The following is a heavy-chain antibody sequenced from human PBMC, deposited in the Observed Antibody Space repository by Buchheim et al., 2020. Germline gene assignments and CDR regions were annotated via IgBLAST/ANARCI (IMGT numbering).Heavy chain of an antibody. D-gene: IGHD3-16*01. CDR3: AKSGGGGTVNFDY. Sequence: EAQLLESGGGLVQPGGSLRLSCAASGLSLNNFAVSWVRQAPGKGLEWVAAIRSSGKSTYYAGSVKGRFTIPRENSKNMMYLQMNSLRAEDTAVYYCAKSGGGGTVNFDYWGQGTL. CDR1: GLSLNNFA. CDR2: IRSSGKST. J-gene: IGHJ4*02. V-gene: IGHV3-23*01.